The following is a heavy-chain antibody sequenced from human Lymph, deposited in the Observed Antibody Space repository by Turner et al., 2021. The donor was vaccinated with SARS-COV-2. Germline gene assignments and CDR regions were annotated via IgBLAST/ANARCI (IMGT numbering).Heavy chain of an antibody. V-gene: IGHV1-8*02. CDR1: GYTFTSYD. CDR2: MNHHSGNT. Sequence: QVQLVQSGAVVKKPGASVMVSCKAPGYTFTSYDINWVRQATGEGLEWGGCMNHHSGNTGYAQKFQGRVNMTRNTSISTAYMELSSLRSEDTAVYYCARGRYSGGGMDVWGQGTTVTVSS. D-gene: IGHD1-26*01. J-gene: IGHJ6*02. CDR3: ARGRYSGGGMDV.